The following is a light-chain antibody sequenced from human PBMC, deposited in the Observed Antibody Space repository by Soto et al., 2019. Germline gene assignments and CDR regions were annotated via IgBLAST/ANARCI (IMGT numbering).Light chain of an antibody. Sequence: EIVSTQSPGTVSLSPGERATLSCRASQSVSSSYLAWYQQKPGQTPRLLIYGASTRATGIPARFSGSGSGTEFTLTISSLQSEDFAVYYCQQYNNWPPFTFGQGARLEIK. V-gene: IGKV3-15*01. CDR3: QQYNNWPPFT. CDR1: QSVSSSY. CDR2: GAS. J-gene: IGKJ5*01.